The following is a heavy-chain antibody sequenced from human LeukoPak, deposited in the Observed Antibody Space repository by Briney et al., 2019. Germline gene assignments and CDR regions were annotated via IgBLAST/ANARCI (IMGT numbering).Heavy chain of an antibody. CDR1: GFTFTAYA. J-gene: IGHJ4*02. CDR2: IGATGNS. Sequence: GGSLRLSCAASGFTFTAYAMRWVRRGPGKGLEWVSTIGATGNSNYEDSVKGRFTISRDTSKNTLDLHMSSLRAEDTAVYYCAKRGDRSGHYLYFESWGQGTLVTVSS. V-gene: IGHV3-23*01. D-gene: IGHD3-3*01. CDR3: AKRGDRSGHYLYFES.